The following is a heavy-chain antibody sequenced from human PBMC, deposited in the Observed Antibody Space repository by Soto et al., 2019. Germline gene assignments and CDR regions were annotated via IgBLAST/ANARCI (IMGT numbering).Heavy chain of an antibody. J-gene: IGHJ5*02. CDR2: TYYRSKWYN. CDR3: AKAEGPPGLLWFGELPRPLFDP. V-gene: IGHV6-1*01. CDR1: GDRVSSNSAA. D-gene: IGHD3-10*01. Sequence: QSQTLSLTCAISGDRVSSNSAAWNWIRQSPSRGLEWLGRTYYRSKWYNDYAVSVKSRITINPDTSKNQFSLQLNYMTPEDTAVYYCAKAEGPPGLLWFGELPRPLFDPWGQGTLVTVSS.